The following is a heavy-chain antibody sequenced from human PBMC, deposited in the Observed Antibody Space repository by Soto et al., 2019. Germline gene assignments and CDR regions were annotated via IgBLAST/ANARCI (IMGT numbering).Heavy chain of an antibody. J-gene: IGHJ6*02. D-gene: IGHD2-8*02. V-gene: IGHV5-10-1*01. CDR2: IDPSDSYT. CDR3: AKELVVVTLTGPNYYYYGMDV. CDR1: GYSFTSYW. Sequence: GECLKISCKGSGYSFTSYWISWVRQMPGKGLEWMGRIDPSDSYTNYSPSFQGHVTISADKAISTAYLQWSSLKASDTAMYYCAKELVVVTLTGPNYYYYGMDVWGQGTTVTVSS.